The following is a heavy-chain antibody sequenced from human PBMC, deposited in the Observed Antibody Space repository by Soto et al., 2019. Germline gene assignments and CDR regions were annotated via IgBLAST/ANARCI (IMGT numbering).Heavy chain of an antibody. CDR1: GGSISSGGYY. Sequence: TSETLSLTCTVSGGSISSGGYYWSWIRQPPGKGLEWIGYIYYSGSTYYNPSLKSRVTISVDTSKNQFSLKLSSVTAADTAMYYCTRFTFGDLFLPSFDYWGQGTLVTVSS. V-gene: IGHV4-30-4*08. CDR2: IYYSGST. J-gene: IGHJ4*02. CDR3: TRFTFGDLFLPSFDY. D-gene: IGHD3-10*01.